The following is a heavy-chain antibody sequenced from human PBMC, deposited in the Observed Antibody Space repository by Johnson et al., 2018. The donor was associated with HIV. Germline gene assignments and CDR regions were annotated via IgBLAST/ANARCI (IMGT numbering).Heavy chain of an antibody. CDR1: GFTFSSYR. D-gene: IGHD6-19*01. Sequence: VQLVESGGGLVQPGGSLRLSCAASGFTFSSYRMSWVRQAPGKGLEWVANIKQDGSEKYYVDPVKGRFTISRDNAKNPLYLQMNSLRAEDTAVYYCARDLRNSGWSNGFDVWGQGTMVTVSS. V-gene: IGHV3-7*01. CDR3: ARDLRNSGWSNGFDV. CDR2: IKQDGSEK. J-gene: IGHJ3*01.